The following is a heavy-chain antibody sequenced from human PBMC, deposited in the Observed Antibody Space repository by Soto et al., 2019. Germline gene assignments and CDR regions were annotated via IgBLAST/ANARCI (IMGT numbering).Heavy chain of an antibody. CDR2: ITPFSGDV. D-gene: IGHD1-26*01. J-gene: IGHJ4*02. CDR1: GNTFTYRY. V-gene: IGHV1-45*02. CDR3: AGGGAGSGPFTWELPDH. Sequence: SVKVSFKALGNTFTYRYLHWVRQAPGQALEWMGWITPFSGDVHYAQKFQERVTITRDRSINTAYMQMSSLRSEDTAMYFCAGGGAGSGPFTWELPDHWGQGTLVTVSS.